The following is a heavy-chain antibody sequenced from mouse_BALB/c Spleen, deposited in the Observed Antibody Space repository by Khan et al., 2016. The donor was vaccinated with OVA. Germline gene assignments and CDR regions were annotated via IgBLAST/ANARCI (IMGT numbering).Heavy chain of an antibody. CDR1: GYTFTDYY. D-gene: IGHD1-2*01. Sequence: VQLQESGAELARPVASVKLSCKASGYTFTDYYINWVKQRTGQGLEWIGEISPGSGDTYYNERFKGKATLTADKSSSTAYMQLSSLTSEASAVYFCARSNYFGYTFAYWGQGTLVTVSA. CDR3: ARSNYFGYTFAY. J-gene: IGHJ3*01. CDR2: ISPGSGDT. V-gene: IGHV1-77*01.